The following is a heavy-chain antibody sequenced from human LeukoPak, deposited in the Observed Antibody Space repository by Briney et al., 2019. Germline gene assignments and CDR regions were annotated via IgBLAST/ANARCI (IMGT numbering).Heavy chain of an antibody. CDR2: INPSSGDT. V-gene: IGHV1-2*02. CDR3: ARLWSTWFDP. J-gene: IGHJ5*02. Sequence: ASVKVSCKASGYTLTDYYLHWVRQAPGQGLEWMGWINPSSGDTKYAQSFQGRVTMTRDTSISTAYMELNSLRSDDTAVYHCARLWSTWFDPWGQGTPVTASS. CDR1: GYTLTDYY. D-gene: IGHD3-10*01.